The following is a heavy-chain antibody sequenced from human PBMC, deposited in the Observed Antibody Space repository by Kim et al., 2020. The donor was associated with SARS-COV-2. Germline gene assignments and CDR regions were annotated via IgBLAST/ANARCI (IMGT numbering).Heavy chain of an antibody. V-gene: IGHV4-31*02. Sequence: NPSLKSRVTISVDTSKNQFSLKLSSVTAADTAVYYCARGYCSGGSCFFDYWGQGTLVTVSS. D-gene: IGHD2-15*01. J-gene: IGHJ4*02. CDR3: ARGYCSGGSCFFDY.